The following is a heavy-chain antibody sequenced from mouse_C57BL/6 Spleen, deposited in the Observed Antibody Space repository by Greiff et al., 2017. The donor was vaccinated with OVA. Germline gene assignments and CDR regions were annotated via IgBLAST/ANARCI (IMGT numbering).Heavy chain of an antibody. J-gene: IGHJ3*01. D-gene: IGHD4-1*01. V-gene: IGHV5-17*01. CDR1: GFTFSDYG. CDR3: ATNWGFAY. CDR2: ISSGSSTI. Sequence: EVQVVESGGGLVKPGGSLKLSCAASGFTFSDYGMHWVRQAPEKGLEWVAYISSGSSTIYYADTVKGRFTISRDNAKNTLFLQMTSLRSEDTAMYYCATNWGFAYWGQGTLVTVSA.